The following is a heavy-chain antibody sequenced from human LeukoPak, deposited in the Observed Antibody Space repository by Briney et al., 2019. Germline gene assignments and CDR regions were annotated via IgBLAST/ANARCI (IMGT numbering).Heavy chain of an antibody. V-gene: IGHV3-21*01. CDR1: GFTFSSYS. J-gene: IGHJ1*01. CDR3: ARGCSSGWSKNPEYFQH. D-gene: IGHD6-19*01. Sequence: GGSLRLSCAASGFTFSSYSMNWVRQAPGKGLEWVSSISSSSSYIYYADSVKGRFTISRDNAKNSLYLQMNSLRAEDTAVYYCARGCSSGWSKNPEYFQHWGQGTLVTVSS. CDR2: ISSSSSYI.